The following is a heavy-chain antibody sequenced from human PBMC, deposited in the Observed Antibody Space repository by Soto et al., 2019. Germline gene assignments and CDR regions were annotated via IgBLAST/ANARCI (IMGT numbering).Heavy chain of an antibody. J-gene: IGHJ4*02. V-gene: IGHV3-21*06. CDR1: GXTFTRYR. CDR2: ISSTTNYI. Sequence: GSLRLSCAASGXTFTRYRMNWVRQAPGKGLEWVSSISSTTNYIYYGDSMKGRFTISRDNAKNSLYLEMNSLRSEDTAVYYCARESEDLTSNFAYWGQGTLGTVSS. CDR3: ARESEDLTSNFAY.